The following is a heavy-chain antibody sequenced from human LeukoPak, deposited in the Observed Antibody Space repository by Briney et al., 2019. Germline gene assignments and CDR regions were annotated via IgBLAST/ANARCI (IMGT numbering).Heavy chain of an antibody. Sequence: SETLSLTCTVSGGPISSSSYYWGWIRQTPGTGLEWIASLSDSGSTYYNPSLRSRLSISVDTSKNQFPLKLISVTAADTAVYYCAAMYTSSHSWGQGTLVTVSS. J-gene: IGHJ5*02. CDR2: LSDSGST. D-gene: IGHD6-6*01. V-gene: IGHV4-39*06. CDR3: AAMYTSSHS. CDR1: GGPISSSSYY.